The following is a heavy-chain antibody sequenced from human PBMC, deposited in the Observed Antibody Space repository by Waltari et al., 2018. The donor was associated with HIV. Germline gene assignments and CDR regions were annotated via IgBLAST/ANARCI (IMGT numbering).Heavy chain of an antibody. CDR1: GYTFTSYD. CDR2: MNPNSGNT. CDR3: ARGLRLRTGGKLNNWFDP. V-gene: IGHV1-8*01. D-gene: IGHD2-8*02. J-gene: IGHJ5*02. Sequence: QVQLVQSGAEVKKPGASVKVSCKASGYTFTSYDINWVRQATGQGLEWMGWMNPNSGNTGYAQKFQGRVTMTRNTSISTAYMELSSLRSEDTAVYYCARGLRLRTGGKLNNWFDPWGQGTLVTVSS.